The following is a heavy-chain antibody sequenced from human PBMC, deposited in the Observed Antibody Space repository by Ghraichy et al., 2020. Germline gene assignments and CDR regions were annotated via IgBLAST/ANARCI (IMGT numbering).Heavy chain of an antibody. Sequence: GGSLRLSCAASGFTFDDYTMHWVRQAPGKGLEWVSLISWDGGSTYYADSVKGRFTISRDNSKNSLYLQMNSLRTEDTALYYCAKAPYYYGSGSYYKVFGMDVWGQGTTVTVAS. V-gene: IGHV3-43*01. D-gene: IGHD3-10*01. CDR3: AKAPYYYGSGSYYKVFGMDV. J-gene: IGHJ6*02. CDR2: ISWDGGST. CDR1: GFTFDDYT.